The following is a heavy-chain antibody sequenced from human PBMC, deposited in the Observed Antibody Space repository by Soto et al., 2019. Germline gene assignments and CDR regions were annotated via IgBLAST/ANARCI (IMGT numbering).Heavy chain of an antibody. CDR1: GGTFSSYA. J-gene: IGHJ5*02. V-gene: IGHV1-69*13. CDR3: ASEEWALGYCSSTSCYPISQNWFDP. CDR2: LIPIFGTA. D-gene: IGHD2-2*01. Sequence: SVKVSCNASGGTFSSYAISWVRPAPGQGLEWMGGLIPIFGTANYAQKFQGRVTITADESTSTAYMELSSLRSEDTAVYYCASEEWALGYCSSTSCYPISQNWFDPWGQGTLVTVSS.